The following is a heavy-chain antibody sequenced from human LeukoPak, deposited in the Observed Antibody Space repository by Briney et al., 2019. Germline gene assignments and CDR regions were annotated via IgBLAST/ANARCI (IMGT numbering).Heavy chain of an antibody. D-gene: IGHD3-22*01. CDR3: ARERTGYYDSNEIDY. V-gene: IGHV4-31*03. Sequence: PSETLSLTCIVSGGSIRSGGYYWSWIRQHPGKGLEWIGYIFYSGSTYYNPSLKSRVTISVDTSKNQFSLKLSSVTAADTAVYYCARERTGYYDSNEIDYWGQGTLVTVSS. CDR1: GGSIRSGGYY. J-gene: IGHJ4*02. CDR2: IFYSGST.